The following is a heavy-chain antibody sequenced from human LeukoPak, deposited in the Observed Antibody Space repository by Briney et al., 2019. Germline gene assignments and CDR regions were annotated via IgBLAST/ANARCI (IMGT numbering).Heavy chain of an antibody. CDR2: IKQDGSEK. CDR1: GFTFSSYW. V-gene: IGHV3-7*03. D-gene: IGHD1-26*01. CDR3: ARGGSFFNY. Sequence: GGSLRLSCAASGFTFSSYWMSWVRQAPGKGLEWVANIKQDGSEKYYVDSVKGRFTISRDNAKNSLSLQMNNLRAEDTALYYCARGGSFFNYWGQGTLVTVPS. J-gene: IGHJ4*02.